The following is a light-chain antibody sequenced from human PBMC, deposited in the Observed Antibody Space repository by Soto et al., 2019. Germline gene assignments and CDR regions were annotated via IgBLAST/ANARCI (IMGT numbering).Light chain of an antibody. J-gene: IGKJ3*01. Sequence: EIVLTQSPGTLSLSPGERATLSCRASQSINSRYLAWYQQKPGQAPRLLIYGASSRATGIPDRFSGSGSGTGFTLTIIRLEPEDFAVYYCQQFGSSPGFTFGPGTKVDTK. CDR2: GAS. V-gene: IGKV3-20*01. CDR3: QQFGSSPGFT. CDR1: QSINSRY.